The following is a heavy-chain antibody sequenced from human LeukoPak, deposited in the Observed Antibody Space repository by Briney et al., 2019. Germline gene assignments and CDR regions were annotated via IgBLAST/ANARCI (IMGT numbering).Heavy chain of an antibody. V-gene: IGHV4-59*01. D-gene: IGHD3-10*01. Sequence: SETLSLTCSVSGGSISSYYWSWIRQPPGKGLEWIGYIYYSGSTNYNPSLKSRVTISVDTSKNQFSLKLSSVTAADTAVYYCARDSYYYGSGSYKAPWYFDYWGQGTLVTVSS. CDR3: ARDSYYYGSGSYKAPWYFDY. CDR2: IYYSGST. J-gene: IGHJ4*02. CDR1: GGSISSYY.